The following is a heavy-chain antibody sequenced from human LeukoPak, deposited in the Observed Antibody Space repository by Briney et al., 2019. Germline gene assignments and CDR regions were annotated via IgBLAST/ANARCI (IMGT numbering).Heavy chain of an antibody. CDR3: ARDEYGDPPHDY. D-gene: IGHD4-17*01. CDR2: ISYDGSNK. J-gene: IGHJ4*02. V-gene: IGHV3-30-3*01. Sequence: GGSLRLSCAASGFTFSNFWMHWVRQAPGKGLEWVAVISYDGSNKYYADSVKGRFTISRDNSKNTLYLQMNSLRAEDTAVYYCARDEYGDPPHDYWGQGTLVTVSS. CDR1: GFTFSNFW.